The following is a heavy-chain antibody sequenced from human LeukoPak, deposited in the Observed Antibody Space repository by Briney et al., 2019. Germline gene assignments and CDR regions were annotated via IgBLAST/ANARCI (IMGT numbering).Heavy chain of an antibody. J-gene: IGHJ6*02. V-gene: IGHV3-7*01. CDR3: ARGHYGLDV. CDR2: INVDGSEK. Sequence: GSLRLSCTASGFSLSNHWVTWVRQAPGKGPEWVAHINVDGSEKDFLDSVRGRFTISRDNSKNSVYLQMNTLRVEDTAVYHCARGHYGLDVWGQGTTVTVSS. CDR1: GFSLSNHW.